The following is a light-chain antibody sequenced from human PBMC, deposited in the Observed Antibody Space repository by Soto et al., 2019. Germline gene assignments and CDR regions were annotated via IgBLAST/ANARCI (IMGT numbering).Light chain of an antibody. CDR3: CSYAGGASVV. CDR1: SSDIGRYNL. J-gene: IGLJ2*01. Sequence: QSALTQPASVSGSPGQSITISCTGTSSDIGRYNLVSWYQQHPGKAPQLIIYEDIERPSGVSDRFSGSKSGNTASLTISGLQTEDEADYYCCSYAGGASVVFGGGTQLTVL. V-gene: IGLV2-23*01. CDR2: EDI.